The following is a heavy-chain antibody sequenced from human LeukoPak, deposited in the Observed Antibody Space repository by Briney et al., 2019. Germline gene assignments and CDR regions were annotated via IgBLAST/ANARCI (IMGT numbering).Heavy chain of an antibody. J-gene: IGHJ4*02. CDR3: ARVRPGSSGSYYRTS. D-gene: IGHD3-22*01. Sequence: GGSLRLSCVGAGFPFSDFHMSWIRQAPGKGLEWVSYITSGGGFKYYADSVKGRFSISRDDSKNSVFLQMNSLRFEDTAVYYCARVRPGSSGSYYRTSWGQGTLVTVTS. CDR1: GFPFSDFH. CDR2: ITSGGGFK. V-gene: IGHV3-11*04.